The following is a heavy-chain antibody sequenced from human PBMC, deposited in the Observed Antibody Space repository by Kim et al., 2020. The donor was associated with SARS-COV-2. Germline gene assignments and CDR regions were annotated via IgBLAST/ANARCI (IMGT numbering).Heavy chain of an antibody. D-gene: IGHD6-13*01. Sequence: GGSLRLSCAASGFTFSDYYMSWIRQAPGKGLEWISYISCSSRYTNYANSVKVRFTISRDNAKNSLYLQMNSLRPEDTAVYYCVRVARQQQVEGCVDPWGQGTLVSVSS. CDR2: ISCSSRYT. CDR3: VRVARQQQVEGCVDP. J-gene: IGHJ5*02. CDR1: GFTFSDYY. V-gene: IGHV3-11*05.